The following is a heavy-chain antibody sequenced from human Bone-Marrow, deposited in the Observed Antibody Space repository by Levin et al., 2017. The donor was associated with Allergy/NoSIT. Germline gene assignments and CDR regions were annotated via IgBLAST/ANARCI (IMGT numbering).Heavy chain of an antibody. D-gene: IGHD1-1*01. CDR3: ARLDGYSFDY. V-gene: IGHV4-31*03. Sequence: TLSLTCPVSGGSISSSGYHWTWIRQYPNKGLEWIGYISYRGSTYFNPSLKSRLTMSIDTSEQHFSLNLTSVSAADTAIYYCARLDGYSFDYWGQGALVTVSS. CDR2: ISYRGST. CDR1: GGSISSSGYH. J-gene: IGHJ4*02.